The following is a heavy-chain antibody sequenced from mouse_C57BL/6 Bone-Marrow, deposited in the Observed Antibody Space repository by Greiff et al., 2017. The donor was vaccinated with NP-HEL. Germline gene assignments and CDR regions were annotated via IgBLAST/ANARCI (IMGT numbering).Heavy chain of an antibody. J-gene: IGHJ3*01. CDR1: GFTFSSYG. D-gene: IGHD2-4*01. CDR2: ISSGGSYT. Sequence: EVKLQESGGDLVKPGGSLKLSCAASGFTFSSYGMSWVRQTPDKRLEWVATISSGGSYTYYPDSVKGRFTISRDNAKNTLYLQMSSLKSEDTAMYYCARHPYYDSGRFAYWGQGTLVTVFA. CDR3: ARHPYYDSGRFAY. V-gene: IGHV5-6*01.